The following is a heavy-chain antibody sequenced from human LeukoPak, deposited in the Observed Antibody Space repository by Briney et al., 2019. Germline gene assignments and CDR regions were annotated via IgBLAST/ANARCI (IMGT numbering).Heavy chain of an antibody. Sequence: SETLSFTCTVAGGSISSSSYYWGWIRHPPGKGLEWIGSIYYSGSTYYNPSLKSRVTISVDTSKNQFSLKLSSVTAADTAVYYCVSPYYYDSGGYYYAFTMGYFQNWGQGTLVTVSS. D-gene: IGHD3-22*01. CDR1: GGSISSSSYY. J-gene: IGHJ1*01. CDR3: VSPYYYDSGGYYYAFTMGYFQN. V-gene: IGHV4-39*01. CDR2: IYYSGST.